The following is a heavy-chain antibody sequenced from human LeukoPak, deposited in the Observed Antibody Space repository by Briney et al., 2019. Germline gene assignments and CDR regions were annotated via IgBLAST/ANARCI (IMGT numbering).Heavy chain of an antibody. CDR3: AREAAAGRDPPDY. V-gene: IGHV1-2*02. J-gene: IGHJ4*02. CDR2: INPNSGGT. Sequence: ASVKVSCKASVYTFTGYYMHWVRRAPGQGLEWMGWINPNSGGTNYAQKFQGRVTMTRDTSISTAYMELSRLRSDDTAVYYCAREAAAGRDPPDYWGQGTLVTVSS. CDR1: VYTFTGYY. D-gene: IGHD6-13*01.